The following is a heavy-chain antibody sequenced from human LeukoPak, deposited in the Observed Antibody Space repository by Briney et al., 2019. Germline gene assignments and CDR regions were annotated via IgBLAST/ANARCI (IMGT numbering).Heavy chain of an antibody. D-gene: IGHD7-27*01. Sequence: GGSLRLSCAASGFTFSSYAMHWVRQAPGKGLGWVAVVSYDGSNKYYADSVTGRFTISRDNSKDTLFLQMNSLRAEDAAVYYCATIGDRRTGELYRIDYWGQGTLVTVSS. V-gene: IGHV3-30-3*01. J-gene: IGHJ4*02. CDR1: GFTFSSYA. CDR3: ATIGDRRTGELYRIDY. CDR2: VSYDGSNK.